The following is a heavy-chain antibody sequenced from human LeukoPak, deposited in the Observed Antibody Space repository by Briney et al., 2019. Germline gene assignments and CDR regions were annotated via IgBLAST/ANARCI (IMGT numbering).Heavy chain of an antibody. V-gene: IGHV3-15*01. CDR2: IKSKTDGGTT. D-gene: IGHD3-3*01. J-gene: IGHJ4*02. Sequence: GVSLRLSCAASGFTFSNAWMSWVRQAPGKGLEWVGRIKSKTDGGTTDYAAPVKGRFTISRDDSKNTLYLQMNSLKTEHTAVYYCTTYDFWSALSAFDYWGQGTLVTVSS. CDR1: GFTFSNAW. CDR3: TTYDFWSALSAFDY.